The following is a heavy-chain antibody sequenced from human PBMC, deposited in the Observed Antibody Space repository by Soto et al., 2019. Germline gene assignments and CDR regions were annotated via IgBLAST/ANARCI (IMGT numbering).Heavy chain of an antibody. V-gene: IGHV4-4*02. J-gene: IGHJ5*02. D-gene: IGHD3-10*01. CDR3: ARDIGHMRVRRRGWFDR. Sequence: QVQLQESGPGLVKPSGTLSLTCAVSGGSISSSNWWSWVRQPPGKGLEWIGEIYPSGSTNYNPSLTCRVTISVAKYKNQSSQQLRLVAAPVTTALYCARDIGHMRVRRRGWFDRWGQGTLVTVSS. CDR1: GGSISSSNW. CDR2: IYPSGST.